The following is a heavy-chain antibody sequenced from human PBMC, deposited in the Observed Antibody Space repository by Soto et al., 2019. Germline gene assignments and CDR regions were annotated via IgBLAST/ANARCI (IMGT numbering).Heavy chain of an antibody. J-gene: IGHJ4*02. CDR2: VYYRGRS. D-gene: IGHD2-8*01. V-gene: IGHV4-39*01. CDR1: GGSVSNSNYY. CDR3: VSQRTSVLTQAYFDY. Sequence: PSETLSLTCTVSGGSVSNSNYYWGWLRQSPGKGLEWIGSVYYRGRSYSKSSVKSRVTISVDTSKNQLSLNLNSVTASDTAVYFCVSQRTSVLTQAYFDYWGPGALVTVSS.